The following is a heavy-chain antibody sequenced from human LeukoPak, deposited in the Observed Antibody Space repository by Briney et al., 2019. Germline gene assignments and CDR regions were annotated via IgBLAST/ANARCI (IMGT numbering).Heavy chain of an antibody. J-gene: IGHJ4*02. CDR3: ARAPGYYYDSSGYYPFDY. CDR2: ISSSGST. CDR1: GGSISSSHYY. Sequence: SETLSLTCSVSGGSISSSHYYWNWVRQPAGKGLEWIGRISSSGSTTYSPSLQSRVTMSVGTSKNQFSLKLSSVTAADTAVYYCARAPGYYYDSSGYYPFDYWGQGTLVTVSS. V-gene: IGHV4-61*02. D-gene: IGHD3-22*01.